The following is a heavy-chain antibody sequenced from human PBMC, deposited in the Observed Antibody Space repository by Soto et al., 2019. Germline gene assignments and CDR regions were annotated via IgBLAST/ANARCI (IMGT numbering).Heavy chain of an antibody. V-gene: IGHV4-59*12. CDR2: ISYSGST. D-gene: IGHD3-3*01. J-gene: IGHJ5*02. Sequence: SETLSLTCAVSGDSISRYYWSWIRQPPGKELEWIGYISYSGSTNYKPSLKSRVTISVDRSKNQFSLKMSSVTAADTAVYYCARVPGDFWSGYYSWFAPWGQGTLVTVSS. CDR1: GDSISRYY. CDR3: ARVPGDFWSGYYSWFAP.